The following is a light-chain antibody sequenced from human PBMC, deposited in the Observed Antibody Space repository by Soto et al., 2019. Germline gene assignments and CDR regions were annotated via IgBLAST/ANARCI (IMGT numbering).Light chain of an antibody. J-gene: IGKJ5*01. V-gene: IGKV1-39*01. CDR2: AAC. CDR1: QSISSY. CDR3: LPSYSTPSAT. Sequence: DIQMTQSPSSLSASVGDRVTITCRASQSISSYLNWYQQKPWQAPKLLIYAACSLQSEVPSRFSGSGSGTDFTLTICSLQPEDFATYYCLPSYSTPSATFGQGTRLEI.